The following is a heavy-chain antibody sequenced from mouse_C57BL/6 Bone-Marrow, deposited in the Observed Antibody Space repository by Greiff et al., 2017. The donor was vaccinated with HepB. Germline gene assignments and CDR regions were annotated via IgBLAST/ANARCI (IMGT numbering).Heavy chain of an antibody. CDR1: GFSLTSYG. CDR3: ARNSAMVTTWYFDV. D-gene: IGHD2-2*01. J-gene: IGHJ1*03. Sequence: VKLVESGPGLVQPSQSLSITCTVSGFSLTSYGVHWVRQSPGKGLEWLGVIWSGGSTDYNAAFISRLSISKDNSKSQVFFKMNSLQADDTAIYYCARNSAMVTTWYFDVWGTGTTVTVSS. V-gene: IGHV2-2*01. CDR2: IWSGGST.